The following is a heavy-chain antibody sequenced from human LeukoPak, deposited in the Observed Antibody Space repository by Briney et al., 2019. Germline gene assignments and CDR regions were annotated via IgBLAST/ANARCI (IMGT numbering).Heavy chain of an antibody. CDR2: VNAKGDVT. V-gene: IGHV3-23*01. J-gene: IGHJ4*02. Sequence: GRSLRLSRPAYGFAFRTYGMACASLAPGKGLDFLSAVNAKGDVTFYADSVEGRFTMSRDNSKNTLYLQMNSLRAEDTAVYCCAKEKGDGLPFDYWGQGTLITVSS. D-gene: IGHD5-24*01. CDR3: AKEKGDGLPFDY. CDR1: GFAFRTYG.